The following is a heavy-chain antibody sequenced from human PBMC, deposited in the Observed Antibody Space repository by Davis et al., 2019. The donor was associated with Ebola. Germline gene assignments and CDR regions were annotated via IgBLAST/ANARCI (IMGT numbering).Heavy chain of an antibody. CDR3: ARGRRRELSFFDS. D-gene: IGHD4-23*01. Sequence: GESLKISCTASGFILSDYYMSWTRQAPGKGLEWISHISPGSITIDYADSVKGRFTISRDNAKNSLSLQMDSLRVEDTAFYYCARGRRRELSFFDSWGQGTLVTVSS. V-gene: IGHV3-11*01. CDR1: GFILSDYY. J-gene: IGHJ4*02. CDR2: ISPGSITI.